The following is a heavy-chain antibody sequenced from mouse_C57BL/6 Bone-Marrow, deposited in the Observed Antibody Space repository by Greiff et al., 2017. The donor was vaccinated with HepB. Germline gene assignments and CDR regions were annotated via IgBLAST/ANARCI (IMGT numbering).Heavy chain of an antibody. J-gene: IGHJ2*01. Sequence: EVMLVESGGGLVKPGGSLKLSCAASGFTFSSYAMSWVRQTPEKRLEWVATISDGGSYTYYPDNVKGRFTISRDNAKNNLYLQMSHLKSEDTAMYYCARDYGSSYRNYFDYWGQGTTLTVSS. CDR2: ISDGGSYT. CDR1: GFTFSSYA. D-gene: IGHD1-1*01. V-gene: IGHV5-4*03. CDR3: ARDYGSSYRNYFDY.